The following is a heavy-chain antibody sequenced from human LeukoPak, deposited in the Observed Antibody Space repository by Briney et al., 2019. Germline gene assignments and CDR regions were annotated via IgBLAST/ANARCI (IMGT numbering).Heavy chain of an antibody. CDR3: ARGQWLPVFDF. D-gene: IGHD3-22*01. Sequence: PSETLSLTCTVSGGSISGHHWSWIRQPPGKGLEWIGYFYHSGSTNYNSSLKSRVTISVDTSKNHFSLKLSSVTAADTAVYYCARGQWLPVFDFWGQGTLVTVSS. CDR1: GGSISGHH. V-gene: IGHV4-59*11. CDR2: FYHSGST. J-gene: IGHJ4*02.